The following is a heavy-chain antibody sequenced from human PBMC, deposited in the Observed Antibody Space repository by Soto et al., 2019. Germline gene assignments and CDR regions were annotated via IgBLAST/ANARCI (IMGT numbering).Heavy chain of an antibody. D-gene: IGHD5-18*01. CDR1: GFTFSSYG. J-gene: IGHJ3*02. Sequence: GGSLRLSCAASGFTFSSYGMHWVRQAPGKGLEWVAVISYDGSNKYYADSVKGRFTISRDNSKNTLYLQMNSLRAEDTAVYYCAKDLQLWSLGSAFDIWGQGTMVTVSS. CDR3: AKDLQLWSLGSAFDI. CDR2: ISYDGSNK. V-gene: IGHV3-30*18.